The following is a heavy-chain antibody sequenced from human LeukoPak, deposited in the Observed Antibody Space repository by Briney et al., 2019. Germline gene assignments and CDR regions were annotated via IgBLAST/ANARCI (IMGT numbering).Heavy chain of an antibody. CDR2: INHSGST. J-gene: IGHJ3*02. CDR1: GGSFSGYY. D-gene: IGHD3-9*01. CDR3: ARLRPPINDILTGYYWDDAFDI. Sequence: SETLSLTCAVYGGSFSGYYWSWIRQPPGKGLEWIGEINHSGSTNYNPSLKSRVTISVDTSKNQFSLKLSSVTAADTAVYYCARLRPPINDILTGYYWDDAFDIWGQGTMVTVSS. V-gene: IGHV4-34*01.